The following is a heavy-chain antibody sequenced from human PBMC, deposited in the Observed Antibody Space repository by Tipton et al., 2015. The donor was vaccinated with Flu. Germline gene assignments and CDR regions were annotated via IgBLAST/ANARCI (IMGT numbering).Heavy chain of an antibody. CDR3: ARVENYYDSSGYSDDY. CDR1: GGSINSASHY. D-gene: IGHD3-22*01. V-gene: IGHV4-31*11. J-gene: IGHJ4*02. Sequence: TLSLTCAVSGGSINSASHYWSWIRQFPGKDLEWIGYIWYTGGTNYNPSLKSRVTVSVDTSKNQFSLHLSPVSAADTGVYYCARVENYYDSSGYSDDYWGQGTLVTVSS. CDR2: IWYTGGT.